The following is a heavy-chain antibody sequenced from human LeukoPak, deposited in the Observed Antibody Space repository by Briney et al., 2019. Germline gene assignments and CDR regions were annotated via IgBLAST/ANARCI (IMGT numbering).Heavy chain of an antibody. CDR3: AKYTLTSGSYWRRNAFDI. CDR1: GFTFSSYA. J-gene: IGHJ3*02. Sequence: GGSLRLSCAASGFTFSSYAMSWVRQAPGKGLEWVSAISGSGGSTYYADSVKGRFTISRDNSKNTLYLQMNGLRAEDTAVYYCAKYTLTSGSYWRRNAFDIWGQGTMVTVSS. CDR2: ISGSGGST. D-gene: IGHD1-26*01. V-gene: IGHV3-23*01.